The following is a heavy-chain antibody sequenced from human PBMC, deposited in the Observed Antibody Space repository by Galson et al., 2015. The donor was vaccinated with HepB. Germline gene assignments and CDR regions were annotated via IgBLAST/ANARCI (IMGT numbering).Heavy chain of an antibody. Sequence: ETLSLTCTVSGGSVSSGSYYWSWIRQPPGKGLEWIGYIYYSGSANYNPSLKSRVTISVDTSKNQFSLKLSSVTAADTAVYHCARHPTSYDFWSGYYSGWFDPWGQGTLVTVSS. J-gene: IGHJ5*02. V-gene: IGHV4-61*01. CDR1: GGSVSSGSYY. D-gene: IGHD3-3*01. CDR2: IYYSGSA. CDR3: ARHPTSYDFWSGYYSGWFDP.